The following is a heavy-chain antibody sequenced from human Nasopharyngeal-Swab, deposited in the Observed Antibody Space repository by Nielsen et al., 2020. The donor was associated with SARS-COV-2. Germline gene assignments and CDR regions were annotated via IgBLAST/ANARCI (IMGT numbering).Heavy chain of an antibody. CDR2: ISYDGSNK. J-gene: IGHJ6*02. V-gene: IGHV3-30*18. D-gene: IGHD6-13*01. CDR3: AKDRGSSGYYYGMDV. Sequence: WIRQPPGKGLEWVAVISYDGSNKYYADSVKGRFTISRDNCKNTLYLQMNSLRAEDTAVYYCAKDRGSSGYYYGMDVWGQGTTVTVSS.